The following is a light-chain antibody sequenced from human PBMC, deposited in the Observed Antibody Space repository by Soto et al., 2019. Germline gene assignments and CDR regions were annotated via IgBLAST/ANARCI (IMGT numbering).Light chain of an antibody. Sequence: EIVMTQSPATLSVSPGERGTLSCRASQSVSSNLAWYQQRPGQAPRLLIHGASTRATGIPARFSGSGSGTEFTLTISSLQSEDFAVYYCQQYNYWPKTFGQGTKVDIK. CDR1: QSVSSN. CDR3: QQYNYWPKT. V-gene: IGKV3-15*01. J-gene: IGKJ1*01. CDR2: GAS.